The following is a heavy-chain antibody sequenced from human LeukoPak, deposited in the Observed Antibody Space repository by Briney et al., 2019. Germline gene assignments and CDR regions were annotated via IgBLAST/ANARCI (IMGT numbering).Heavy chain of an antibody. CDR1: GFTFSSYA. CDR3: AKEAVRENIWFGEILGGFDY. D-gene: IGHD3-10*01. Sequence: GGSRRLSWAASGFTFSSYAMGWVRQARGKGLEWVSVISVSGGSTYYADSVKSRFTISRDNSKNTLYLQMNSLRAEDTAVYYCAKEAVRENIWFGEILGGFDYWGQGTLVTVSS. J-gene: IGHJ4*02. CDR2: ISVSGGST. V-gene: IGHV3-23*01.